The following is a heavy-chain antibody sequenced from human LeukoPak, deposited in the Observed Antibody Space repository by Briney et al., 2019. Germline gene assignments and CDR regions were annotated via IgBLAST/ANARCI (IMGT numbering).Heavy chain of an antibody. V-gene: IGHV3-21*01. J-gene: IGHJ4*02. CDR1: GFTFSSYS. CDR3: ARAHLLQWGYFDY. Sequence: GGSLRLSCAASGFTFSSYSMNWVRQAPGKGLEWVSSISSSSSYIYYADSVKGRFTISRDNAKNSLYLQMNSLRAEDTAVYYCARAHLLQWGYFDYWGQGTLVTVSS. CDR2: ISSSSSYI. D-gene: IGHD5-24*01.